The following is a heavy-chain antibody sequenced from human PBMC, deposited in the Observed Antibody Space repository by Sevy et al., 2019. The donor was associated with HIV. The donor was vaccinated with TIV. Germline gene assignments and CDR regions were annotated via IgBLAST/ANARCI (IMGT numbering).Heavy chain of an antibody. V-gene: IGHV4-34*01. CDR3: ARALADYDILTGYYRGAYYFDY. J-gene: IGHJ4*02. CDR2: INHSGST. CDR1: GGSFSGYY. Sequence: SETLSLTCAVYGGSFSGYYWSWIRQPPGKGLEWIGEINHSGSTNYNPSLKSRVTISVDTSKNQFSLKLSSVTAADPAVYYRARALADYDILTGYYRGAYYFDYWGQGTLVTVSS. D-gene: IGHD3-9*01.